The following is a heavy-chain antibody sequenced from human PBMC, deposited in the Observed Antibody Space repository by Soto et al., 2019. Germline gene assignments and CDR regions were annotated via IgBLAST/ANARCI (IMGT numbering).Heavy chain of an antibody. Sequence: LRLSCAASKFIFSDYYMSWIRQAPGKGLEWVSYISNSGTTIYYADSVKGRFTISRDNAKKSLYLQMNSLRAEDTAVYYCARDTLPTDFGLGWDVWGQGTTVTVSS. CDR3: ARDTLPTDFGLGWDV. CDR2: ISNSGTTI. V-gene: IGHV3-11*01. CDR1: KFIFSDYY. D-gene: IGHD4-17*01. J-gene: IGHJ6*02.